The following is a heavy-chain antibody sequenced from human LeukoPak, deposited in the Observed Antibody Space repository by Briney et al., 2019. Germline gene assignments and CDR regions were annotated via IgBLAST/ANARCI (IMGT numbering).Heavy chain of an antibody. CDR2: IYTSGST. CDR3: ARSVGQLELGYYYYMDV. CDR1: GGSISSGSYY. V-gene: IGHV4-61*02. J-gene: IGHJ6*03. Sequence: SQTLSLTCTVSGGSISSGSYYWSWIRQPAGKGLEWIGRIYTSGSTNYNPSLKSRVTISVDTSKNQFSLKLSSVTAADTAVYYCARSVGQLELGYYYYMDVWGKGATVTVSS. D-gene: IGHD1-7*01.